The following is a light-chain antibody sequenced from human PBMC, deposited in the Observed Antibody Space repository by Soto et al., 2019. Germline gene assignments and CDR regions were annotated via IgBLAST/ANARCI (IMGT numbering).Light chain of an antibody. CDR2: GAS. CDR1: QSVNNNY. V-gene: IGKV3-20*01. CDR3: QQYGSSPPT. J-gene: IGKJ1*01. Sequence: EIVLTQSPGTLSLSPGERAILSCRASQSVNNNYLAWYQRRPGRAPRLLIYGASSRATGFRDRFSGSGSGTNFTLTIARLEPEDFAVYFCQQYGSSPPTFGQGTKV.